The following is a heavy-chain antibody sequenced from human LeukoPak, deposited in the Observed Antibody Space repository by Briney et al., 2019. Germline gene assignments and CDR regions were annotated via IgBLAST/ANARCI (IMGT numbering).Heavy chain of an antibody. Sequence: SETLSLTCTVSGGSISSYYWSWIRQPAGKGLEWIGRVHSSGSTSYNPSLKSRVTMSIDTSKNQFSLKLTSVTAADTAVYYCARGAYGRDSLGMFDYWGQGTLVTVSS. D-gene: IGHD4-23*01. CDR3: ARGAYGRDSLGMFDY. CDR2: VHSSGST. J-gene: IGHJ4*02. V-gene: IGHV4-4*07. CDR1: GGSISSYY.